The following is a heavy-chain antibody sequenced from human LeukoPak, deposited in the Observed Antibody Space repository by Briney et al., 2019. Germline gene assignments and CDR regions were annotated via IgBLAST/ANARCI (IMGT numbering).Heavy chain of an antibody. CDR2: IKTDGSAM. D-gene: IGHD5/OR15-5a*01. Sequence: GGSLRLSCAASGITVSSNYMTWVRQAPGKGLVWVSAIKTDGSAMQYADSVKGRFAISRDNAKNTVYLQMNSLRDEDTAVYYCVRDRTVSTILDYWGQGTLVTVSS. CDR1: GITVSSNY. CDR3: VRDRTVSTILDY. V-gene: IGHV3-74*03. J-gene: IGHJ4*02.